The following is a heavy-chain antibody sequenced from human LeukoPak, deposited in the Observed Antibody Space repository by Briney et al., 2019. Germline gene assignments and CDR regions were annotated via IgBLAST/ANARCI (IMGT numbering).Heavy chain of an antibody. CDR2: ISGSGGST. D-gene: IGHD3-22*01. CDR3: ARYYDSSGYYWGHFDY. Sequence: GGSLRLSCAASGFTFSSYALSWVRQAPEKGLEWVSAISGSGGSTYYADSVKGRFTISRDNSKNTLYLQMNSLRAEDTAVYYCARYYDSSGYYWGHFDYWGQGTLVTVSS. J-gene: IGHJ4*02. CDR1: GFTFSSYA. V-gene: IGHV3-23*01.